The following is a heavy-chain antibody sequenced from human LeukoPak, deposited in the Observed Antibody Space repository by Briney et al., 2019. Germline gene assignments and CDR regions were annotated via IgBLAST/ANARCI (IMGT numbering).Heavy chain of an antibody. CDR1: GYTFTSYG. D-gene: IGHD3-9*01. V-gene: IGHV1-18*04. CDR3: ARGPIYGILTGYPKGVVDY. CDR2: ISAYNGIT. Sequence: ASVKVSCKASGYTFTSYGISWVRQAPGQGLEWMGWISAYNGITNYAQKLQGRVTMTTDTSTSTAYMELRSLRSDDTAVYYCARGPIYGILTGYPKGVVDYWGQGTLVTVSS. J-gene: IGHJ4*02.